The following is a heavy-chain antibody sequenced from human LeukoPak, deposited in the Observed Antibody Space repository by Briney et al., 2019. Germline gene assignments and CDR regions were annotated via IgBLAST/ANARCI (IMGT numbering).Heavy chain of an antibody. J-gene: IGHJ3*02. V-gene: IGHV1-69*04. CDR2: IIPILGIA. CDR3: AGPKKSIVVVTATIDAFDI. CDR1: GGTLSSYA. D-gene: IGHD2-21*02. Sequence: SVKVSCKASGGTLSSYAISWVRQAPGQGLEWMGRIIPILGIANYAQKFQGRVTITADKSTSTAYMELSNLRSEDTAVYYCAGPKKSIVVVTATIDAFDIWGQGTMVTVSS.